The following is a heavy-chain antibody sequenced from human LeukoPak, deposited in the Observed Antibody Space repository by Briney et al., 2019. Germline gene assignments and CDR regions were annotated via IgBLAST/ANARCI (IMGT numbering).Heavy chain of an antibody. CDR2: IYYSGTT. J-gene: IGHJ3*01. D-gene: IGHD5-24*01. V-gene: IGHV4-59*01. CDR1: GGSINNYY. Sequence: SETLSLTCTVSGGSINNYYWSWIRQPPGKGLELIGYIYYSGTTNYNPSLKSRFTISVDTSKNQFSLRVSSVTAADTAVYYCARGRDGYNDGFDFWGQGTMVTVSS. CDR3: ARGRDGYNDGFDF.